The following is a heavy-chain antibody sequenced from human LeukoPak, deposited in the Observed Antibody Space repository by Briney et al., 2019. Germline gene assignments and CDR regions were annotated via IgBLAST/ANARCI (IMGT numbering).Heavy chain of an antibody. Sequence: GESLKISGKGSGYRFSSYWIGWVRQMPGKGLEWMGIIYPGDSDTRYSPSFQGQVTISADKSISTAYLQWSSLKASDTAMYYCARSKPIAATGEFDYWGQGTLVTVSS. CDR3: ARSKPIAATGEFDY. D-gene: IGHD6-13*01. J-gene: IGHJ4*02. CDR2: IYPGDSDT. V-gene: IGHV5-51*01. CDR1: GYRFSSYW.